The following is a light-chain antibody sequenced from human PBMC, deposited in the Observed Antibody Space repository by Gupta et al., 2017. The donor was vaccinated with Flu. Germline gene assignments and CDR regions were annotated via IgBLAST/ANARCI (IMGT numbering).Light chain of an antibody. Sequence: DIQLPPSPPTLSPSVGDKVTLSCRASQSIGVWLEWYQQKSRQPPKLLIYRAFQLHSEVPSRFSGGGSGTLIRLTSRSLQPEDSGNYYCQQYSSGSSFGQGTIVEIK. J-gene: IGKJ2*03. CDR2: RAF. CDR3: QQYSSGSS. V-gene: IGKV1-5*03. CDR1: QSIGVW.